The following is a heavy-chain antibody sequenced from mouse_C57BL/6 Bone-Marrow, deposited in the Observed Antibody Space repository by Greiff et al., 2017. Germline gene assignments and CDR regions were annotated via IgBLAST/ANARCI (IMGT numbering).Heavy chain of an antibody. J-gene: IGHJ3*01. D-gene: IGHD2-1*01. CDR1: GYTFTSYW. CDR2: IDPSDSYT. CDR3: AREDYGNYGFAY. Sequence: QVQLQQPGAELVKPGASVKLSCKASGYTFTSYWMQWVKQRPGQGLEWIGEIDPSDSYTNYNQKFKGKATLTVDTSSSTAYMQLSSLTSEDSAVYYCAREDYGNYGFAYWGQGTLVTVFA. V-gene: IGHV1-50*01.